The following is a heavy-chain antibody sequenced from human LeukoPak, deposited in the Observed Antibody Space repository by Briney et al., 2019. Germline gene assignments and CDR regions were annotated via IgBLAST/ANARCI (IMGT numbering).Heavy chain of an antibody. D-gene: IGHD3-22*01. V-gene: IGHV4-59*08. CDR3: ARLGRADSGYYVAYDI. J-gene: IGHJ3*02. CDR2: IYYNGTT. CDR1: GDSIISYY. Sequence: SETLSLTCIVSGDSIISYYWSWIRQPPGKGLEWIGYIYYNGTTNYNPSLKSRVTMSVDTSRTQFSLKLSSVTAADTAFYYCARLGRADSGYYVAYDIWGQGTMATVSS.